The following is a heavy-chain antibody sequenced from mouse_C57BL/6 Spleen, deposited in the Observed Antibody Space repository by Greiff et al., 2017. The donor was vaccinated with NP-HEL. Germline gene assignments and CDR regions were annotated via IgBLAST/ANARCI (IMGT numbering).Heavy chain of an antibody. Sequence: EVKVVESGEGLVKPGGSLKLSCAASGFTFSSYAMSWVRQTPEKRLEWVAYISSGGDYIYYADTVKGRFTISRDNARNTLYLQMSSLKSEDTAMYYCTRDRGVTTFAYWGQGTLVTASA. CDR2: ISSGGDYI. CDR3: TRDRGVTTFAY. CDR1: GFTFSSYA. J-gene: IGHJ3*01. D-gene: IGHD2-2*01. V-gene: IGHV5-9-1*02.